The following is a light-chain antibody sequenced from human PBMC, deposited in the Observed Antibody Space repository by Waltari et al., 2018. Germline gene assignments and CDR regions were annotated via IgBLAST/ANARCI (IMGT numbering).Light chain of an antibody. CDR2: NAA. Sequence: EIVLTQSPATLSLSPGDSATLSCRASQSIRDFLAWYQHKPGQAPRLLIYNAAVRATDTPARFSGSVSGTDFTLTISSLEPEDFAVYYCQQRSNWPPLTFGGGTKVEIK. CDR3: QQRSNWPPLT. V-gene: IGKV3-11*01. J-gene: IGKJ4*01. CDR1: QSIRDF.